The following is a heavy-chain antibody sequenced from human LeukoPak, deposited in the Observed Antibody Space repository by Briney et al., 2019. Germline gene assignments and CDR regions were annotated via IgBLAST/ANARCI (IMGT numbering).Heavy chain of an antibody. V-gene: IGHV1-69*04. D-gene: IGHD5-18*01. J-gene: IGHJ4*02. CDR3: ASDWVDTAMVTLDYFDY. Sequence: GASVKVSCKASGGTFSSYAISWVRRAPGQGLEWMGRIIPILGIANYAQKFQGRVTITADKSTSTAYMELSSLRSEDTAVYYCASDWVDTAMVTLDYFDYWGQGTLVTVSS. CDR2: IIPILGIA. CDR1: GGTFSSYA.